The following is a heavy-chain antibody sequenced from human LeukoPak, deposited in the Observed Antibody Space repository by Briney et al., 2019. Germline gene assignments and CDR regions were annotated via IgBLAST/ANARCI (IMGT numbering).Heavy chain of an antibody. V-gene: IGHV3-7*01. CDR2: IKQDGSEK. CDR1: GFTFSSYW. D-gene: IGHD3-3*01. Sequence: RAGGSLRLSCAASGFTFSSYWTSWVRQAPGKGLEWVANIKQDGSEKYYVDSVKGRFTISRDNAKNSLYLQMNSLRAEDTAVYYCARVGGGFWSGYYYGMDVWGQGTTVTVSS. J-gene: IGHJ6*02. CDR3: ARVGGGFWSGYYYGMDV.